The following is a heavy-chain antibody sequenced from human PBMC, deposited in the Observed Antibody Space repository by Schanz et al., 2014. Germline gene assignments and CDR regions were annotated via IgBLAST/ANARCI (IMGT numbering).Heavy chain of an antibody. CDR3: ARVHHYDPSGWGYFDY. V-gene: IGHV3-48*01. J-gene: IGHJ4*01. CDR1: GFAFSSYS. D-gene: IGHD3-22*01. Sequence: QLVGSGGGLIQPGGSLRLSCTASGFAFSSYSMNWVRQAPGKGLEWVSYISSSGTTIYYADSVKGRFTISRDNAKNSLYLQMNSLRAEDTSVYYCARVHHYDPSGWGYFDYWGHGTLVTVSS. CDR2: ISSSGTTI.